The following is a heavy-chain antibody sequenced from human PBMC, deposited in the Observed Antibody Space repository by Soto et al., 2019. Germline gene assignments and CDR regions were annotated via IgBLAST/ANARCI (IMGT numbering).Heavy chain of an antibody. J-gene: IGHJ4*02. CDR2: ISYDGSNK. CDR3: ARGSITMVRGPPDY. CDR1: GFTFSSYA. V-gene: IGHV3-30-3*01. D-gene: IGHD3-10*01. Sequence: GGSLRLSCAASGFTFSSYAMHWVRQAPGKGLEWVAVISYDGSNKYYADSVKGRLTISRDNSKNTLYLQMNSLRAEDTAVYYCARGSITMVRGPPDYWGQGTLVTVSS.